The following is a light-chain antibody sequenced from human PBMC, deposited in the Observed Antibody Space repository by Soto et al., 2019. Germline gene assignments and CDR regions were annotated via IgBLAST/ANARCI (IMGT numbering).Light chain of an antibody. J-gene: IGKJ2*01. CDR2: DAS. Sequence: EIVLKQSPATLSLSPGERATLSCRASQSVSSYLAWYQQKPGQAPMLLIYDASNRATGVPARFSGSGYGTDLTLTLTSLEPEDFSVFYCQPRSNWPPYTFGQGTKLEIK. CDR3: QPRSNWPPYT. V-gene: IGKV3-11*01. CDR1: QSVSSY.